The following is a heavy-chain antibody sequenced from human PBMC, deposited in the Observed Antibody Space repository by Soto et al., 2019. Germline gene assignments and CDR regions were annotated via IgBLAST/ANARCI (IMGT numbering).Heavy chain of an antibody. CDR2: VSHNGRN. J-gene: IGHJ3*01. CDR3: GRGGSSDWQVAFDS. Sequence: AETLSLTCEVYGGSFSGYFWNWIRQSPGKGLEWIWKVSHNGRNNCNPSLKSRRTTSLNMSKKQISLKLTSVTAPDTAVYYYGRGGSSDWQVAFDSWGQGTMVTVSS. V-gene: IGHV4-34*01. CDR1: GGSFSGYF. D-gene: IGHD6-19*01.